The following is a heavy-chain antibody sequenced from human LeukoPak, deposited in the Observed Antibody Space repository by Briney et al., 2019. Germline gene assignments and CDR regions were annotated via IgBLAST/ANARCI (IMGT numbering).Heavy chain of an antibody. CDR1: GFTFSSYG. CDR2: ISYDGSNK. V-gene: IGHV3-30*03. Sequence: PEGSLRLSCAASGFTFSSYGMHWVRQAPGKGLEWVAVISYDGSNKYYADSVKGRFTISRDNSKNTLYLQMNSLRAEDTAVYYCASSMVRGVIARYFDYWGQGTLVTVSS. D-gene: IGHD3-10*01. J-gene: IGHJ4*02. CDR3: ASSMVRGVIARYFDY.